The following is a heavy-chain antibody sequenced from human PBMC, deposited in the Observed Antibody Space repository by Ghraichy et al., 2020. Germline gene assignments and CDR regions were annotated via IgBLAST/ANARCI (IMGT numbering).Heavy chain of an antibody. CDR3: AKGVVAAVEPFDY. CDR2: ISGSGSRT. D-gene: IGHD2-2*01. J-gene: IGHJ4*02. Sequence: GGSLRLSCAASGVTFTSGFAFSTYDMSWVRQAPGKGLEWVSAISGSGSRTYYADSVKGRFTISRDNSKNTLYLQMNSLRAEDTAVYYCAKGVVAAVEPFDYWGQGTLVTVSS. V-gene: IGHV3-23*01. CDR1: GFAFSTYD.